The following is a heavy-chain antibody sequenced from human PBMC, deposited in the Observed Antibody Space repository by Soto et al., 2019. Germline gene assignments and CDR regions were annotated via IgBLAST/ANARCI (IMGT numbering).Heavy chain of an antibody. D-gene: IGHD6-13*01. J-gene: IGHJ6*02. CDR2: ISWDGGST. Sequence: PGGSLRLSCAASGFTFGDYTMHWVRQAPGKGLEWVSRISWDGGSTYYADSVKGRFTISRDNSNNSLYLQMNSLRTEDTALYYFAKERQQLVPNYGMDVWGQGTTVTVSS. CDR3: AKERQQLVPNYGMDV. V-gene: IGHV3-43*01. CDR1: GFTFGDYT.